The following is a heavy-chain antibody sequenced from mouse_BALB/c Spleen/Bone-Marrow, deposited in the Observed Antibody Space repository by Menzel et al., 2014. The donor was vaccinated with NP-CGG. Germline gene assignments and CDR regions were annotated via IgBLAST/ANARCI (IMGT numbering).Heavy chain of an antibody. CDR3: TRHFYGSSYFDY. CDR2: FYPGSGNI. Sequence: QVQLQQPGAELVKPGASVKLSCKASGYTFTDYIIHWIKQRSGQGLEWIGWFYPGSGNIKYNEKFKDKATLTADKSSSTVHMELSRLTSEDSAVYFCTRHFYGSSYFDYWGQGTTLTVSS. V-gene: IGHV1-62-2*01. CDR1: GYTFTDYI. D-gene: IGHD1-1*01. J-gene: IGHJ2*01.